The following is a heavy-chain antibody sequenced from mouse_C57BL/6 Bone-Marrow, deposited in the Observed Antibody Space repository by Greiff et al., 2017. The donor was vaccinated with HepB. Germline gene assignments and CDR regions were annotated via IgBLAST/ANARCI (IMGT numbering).Heavy chain of an antibody. D-gene: IGHD1-1*01. CDR3: ASGYGSSSSWFAD. CDR1: GYTFTSYW. Sequence: QVQLQQPGAELVKPGASVKLSCKASGYTFTSYWMQWVKQRPGQGLEWIGEIDPSDSYTNYNQKFKGKATLTVDTSSSTAYMQLSSLTSEDSAVYYCASGYGSSSSWFADWGQVTLVTVSA. CDR2: IDPSDSYT. V-gene: IGHV1-50*01. J-gene: IGHJ3*01.